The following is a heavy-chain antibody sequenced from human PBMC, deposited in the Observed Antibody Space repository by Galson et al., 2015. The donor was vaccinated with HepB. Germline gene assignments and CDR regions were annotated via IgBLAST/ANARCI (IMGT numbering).Heavy chain of an antibody. CDR2: ISGYNGNT. D-gene: IGHD2-2*01. Sequence: KVSCKASGYTFSNYNIAWVRQAPGQGLEWMGRISGYNGNTNYAQKLQGRVTMTTDTSTSTAYMELRSLRSDDTAVYFCARFFYHYGSSFYSWFDPWGQGTLVIVSS. CDR3: ARFFYHYGSSFYSWFDP. J-gene: IGHJ5*02. CDR1: GYTFSNYN. V-gene: IGHV1-18*04.